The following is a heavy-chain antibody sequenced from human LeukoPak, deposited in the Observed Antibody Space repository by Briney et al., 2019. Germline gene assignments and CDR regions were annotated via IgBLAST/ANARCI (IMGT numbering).Heavy chain of an antibody. Sequence: ASVKVSCKVSGYTLTELSMHWVRQAPGKGLEWMGGFDPEDGETIYAQKFQGRVTITEDTSTDTAYMELSSLRSEDTAVYYCATAYKRSGSYSRYWGQGTPVTVSS. CDR3: ATAYKRSGSYSRY. V-gene: IGHV1-24*01. J-gene: IGHJ4*02. CDR1: GYTLTELS. CDR2: FDPEDGET. D-gene: IGHD1-26*01.